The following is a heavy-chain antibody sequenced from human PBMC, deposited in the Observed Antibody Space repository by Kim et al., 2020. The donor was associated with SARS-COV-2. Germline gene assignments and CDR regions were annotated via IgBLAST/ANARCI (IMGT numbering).Heavy chain of an antibody. D-gene: IGHD2-2*01. Sequence: GGSLRLSCVTSGFTFGTYAMSWVRQAPEKGLEWVSGISSSGGSTYYADSVKGRFTISRDSSKNTLYLQMVSLRVDDTALYYCARTRRFSSTSCYVDCWG. CDR3: ARTRRFSSTSCYVDC. V-gene: IGHV3-23*01. CDR1: GFTFGTYA. CDR2: ISSSGGST. J-gene: IGHJ4*01.